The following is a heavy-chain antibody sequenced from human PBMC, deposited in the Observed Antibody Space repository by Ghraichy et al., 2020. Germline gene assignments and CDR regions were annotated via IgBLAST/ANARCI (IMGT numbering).Heavy chain of an antibody. CDR2: IYPSGST. D-gene: IGHD6-6*01. Sequence: TLSLTCTVSGGSISSGNYYWNWIRQPAGKGLEWIGCIYPSGSTNYNPSLKSRVTISVDTSMNQFSLKLSSVTAADTAVYYCARMYSSSSLVWFDYWGQGTLVTVSS. J-gene: IGHJ4*02. CDR3: ARMYSSSSLVWFDY. CDR1: GGSISSGNYY. V-gene: IGHV4-61*02.